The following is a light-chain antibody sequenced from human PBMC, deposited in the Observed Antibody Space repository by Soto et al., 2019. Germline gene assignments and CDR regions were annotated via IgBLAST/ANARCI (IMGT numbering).Light chain of an antibody. V-gene: IGKV3-20*01. CDR2: GAS. Sequence: EIVLTQSPGTLSLSPGERVTLSCRASQSVSSSYLAWYQQKPGQAPRLLIYGASSRATGIPDRFSGSGSGTGFTLTISRLEPEDFAVYYCQQYGSSQSFGQGTKVEIK. CDR3: QQYGSSQS. J-gene: IGKJ1*01. CDR1: QSVSSSY.